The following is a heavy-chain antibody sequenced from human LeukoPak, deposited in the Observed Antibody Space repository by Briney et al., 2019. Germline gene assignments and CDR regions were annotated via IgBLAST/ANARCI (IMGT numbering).Heavy chain of an antibody. D-gene: IGHD3-10*01. CDR3: ARDRGYYGSGSIDY. CDR2: IYYSGST. Sequence: SETLSLTCTVSGGSISSSSYYWGWIRQPPGKGLEWIGSIYYSGSTYYNPSLKSRVTISVDTSTNQFSLRVSSVTAADTAVYYCARDRGYYGSGSIDYWGQGTLVTVSS. V-gene: IGHV4-39*07. J-gene: IGHJ4*02. CDR1: GGSISSSSYY.